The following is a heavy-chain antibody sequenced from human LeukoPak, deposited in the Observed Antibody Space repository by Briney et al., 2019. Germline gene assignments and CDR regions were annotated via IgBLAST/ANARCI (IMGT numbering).Heavy chain of an antibody. V-gene: IGHV4-59*08. D-gene: IGHD1-26*01. Sequence: SETLSLTCTVSGVSMSSYYWSWMRQPPGEGLEWIGYIYYSGSTNYNPSLKRRVTISVDTSKNQFSLRLNSVTAADPAVYYCARQPMVVGAARGAYFDYWGQGTLVTVSS. CDR2: IYYSGST. CDR1: GVSMSSYY. J-gene: IGHJ4*02. CDR3: ARQPMVVGAARGAYFDY.